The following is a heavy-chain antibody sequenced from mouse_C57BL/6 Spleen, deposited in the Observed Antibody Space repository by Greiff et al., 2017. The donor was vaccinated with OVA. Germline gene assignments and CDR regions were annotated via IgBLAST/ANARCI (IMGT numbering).Heavy chain of an antibody. D-gene: IGHD6-1*01. V-gene: IGHV3-6*01. CDR3: ARAFCDPYAMDY. J-gene: IGHJ4*01. Sequence: DVKLPESGPGLVKPSQSLSLTCSVTGYSITSGYYWNWIRQFPGNKLECMGYIRYDGGNNYNPSLKNRISITRDTAKIQFFLTLNSVTTEDTATNYCARAFCDPYAMDYWGQGTSVTVSS. CDR2: IRYDGGN. CDR1: GYSITSGYY.